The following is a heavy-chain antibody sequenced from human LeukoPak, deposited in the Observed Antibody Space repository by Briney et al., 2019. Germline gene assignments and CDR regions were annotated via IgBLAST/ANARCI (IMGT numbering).Heavy chain of an antibody. Sequence: RASVRVSCKASGYTFTSYGISWVRQAPGQGLEWMGRISAYNGNTDYAQKLQGRVTMTTDTSTSTAYMELRSLRFDDTAVYYCARGPLGSSWYKVDYWGQGTLVTVSS. CDR2: ISAYNGNT. J-gene: IGHJ4*02. V-gene: IGHV1-18*01. D-gene: IGHD6-13*01. CDR3: ARGPLGSSWYKVDY. CDR1: GYTFTSYG.